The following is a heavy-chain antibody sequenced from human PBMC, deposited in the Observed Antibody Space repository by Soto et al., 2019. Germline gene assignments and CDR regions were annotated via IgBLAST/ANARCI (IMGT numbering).Heavy chain of an antibody. CDR3: ARGALAGEDEAFDI. CDR1: GGSFSGYY. Sequence: PSETLSLTCAVYGGSFSGYYWSWIRQPPGKGLEWIGEINHSGSTNYNPSLKSRVTISVDTSKNQFSLKLSSVTAADTAVYYCARGALAGEDEAFDIWGQGTMVTV. CDR2: INHSGST. J-gene: IGHJ3*02. V-gene: IGHV4-34*01.